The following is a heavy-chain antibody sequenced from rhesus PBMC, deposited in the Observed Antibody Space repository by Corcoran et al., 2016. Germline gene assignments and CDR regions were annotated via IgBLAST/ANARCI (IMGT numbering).Heavy chain of an antibody. CDR2: LGGSSGNS. V-gene: IGHV4-65*02. J-gene: IGHJ6*01. CDR3: ARRLVVSARDNGLDS. CDR1: GDSISRHSTSRGSC. Sequence: QLQLQESGPGLVKPSEPLSLNWAVSGDSISRHSTSRGSCLSSAWRNQAHGREWIDNLGGSSGNSYYKPSLKSRITIAKDTSKTQFALRLTSVTAADAAVYYCARRLVVSARDNGLDSWGQGVVVTVSS. D-gene: IGHD2-39*01.